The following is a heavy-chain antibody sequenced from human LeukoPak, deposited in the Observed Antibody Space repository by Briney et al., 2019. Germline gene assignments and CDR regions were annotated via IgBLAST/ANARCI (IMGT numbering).Heavy chain of an antibody. V-gene: IGHV3-53*01. CDR1: GFTVSSNY. CDR3: ARGAGYNYPYYFDY. J-gene: IGHJ4*02. CDR2: IYGGGNI. Sequence: GGSLRLSCAASGFTVSSNYMNWVRQAPGKGLEWVSVIYGGGNIYYADSVKGRFTISRDNSKNTLYLQMNSLRAEDTAVYYCARGAGYNYPYYFDYWGQRTLVTVSS. D-gene: IGHD5-24*01.